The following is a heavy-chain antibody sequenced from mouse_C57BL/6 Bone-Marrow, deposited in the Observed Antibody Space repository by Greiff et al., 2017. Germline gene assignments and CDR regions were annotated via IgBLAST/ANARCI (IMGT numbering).Heavy chain of an antibody. CDR3: ARFYYYGSSLDY. CDR2: IRNKANGYTT. CDR1: GFTFTDYY. Sequence: EVQLVESGGGLVQPGGSLSLSCAASGFTFTDYYMSWVRQPPGKALEWLGFIRNKANGYTTDYSASVKGRFTISRDNSQSILYLQMNALRAEDSATYYCARFYYYGSSLDYWGQGTTLTVSS. J-gene: IGHJ2*01. V-gene: IGHV7-3*01. D-gene: IGHD1-1*01.